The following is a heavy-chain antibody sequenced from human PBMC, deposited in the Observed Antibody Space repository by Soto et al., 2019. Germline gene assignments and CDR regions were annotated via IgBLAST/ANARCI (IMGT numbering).Heavy chain of an antibody. Sequence: GGSLRLSCEASGFTFNVHSMDWVRQAPEKGLEWVSSISSSGTYIYYADSVKGRFAISRDNANNVMYLQMDTLRAEDTAVYYCTWIQRSLDPYASNVWGQGTLVTVSS. CDR3: TWIQRSLDPYASNV. CDR2: ISSSGTYI. D-gene: IGHD5-18*01. V-gene: IGHV3-21*01. CDR1: GFTFNVHS. J-gene: IGHJ4*02.